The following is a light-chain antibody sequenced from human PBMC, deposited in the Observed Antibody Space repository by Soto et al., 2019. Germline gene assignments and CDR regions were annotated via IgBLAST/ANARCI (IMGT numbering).Light chain of an antibody. Sequence: QSALTQPASVSGSPGQSIAISCTGTSSDVGSYNSVSWYQQHPGKAPKLIIYEGYKRPPGVSDRFSGSKSGNTASLTISGLQAEDEADYYCCSSVGDPYVFGTGTKVTVL. CDR1: SSDVGSYNS. CDR2: EGY. V-gene: IGLV2-23*01. CDR3: CSSVGDPYV. J-gene: IGLJ1*01.